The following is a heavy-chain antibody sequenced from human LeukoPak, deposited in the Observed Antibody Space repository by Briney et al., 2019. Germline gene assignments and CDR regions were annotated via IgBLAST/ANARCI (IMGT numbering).Heavy chain of an antibody. Sequence: ASVKVSCKASGYTFTGYYMHWVRQAPGQGLEWMGWINPNSGGTNYAQKFQGRATMTRDTSISTAYMELSRLRSDDTAVYYCARGTVLLWFGEFSWWGQGTLVTVSS. CDR1: GYTFTGYY. CDR3: ARGTVLLWFGEFSW. CDR2: INPNSGGT. D-gene: IGHD3-10*01. V-gene: IGHV1-2*02. J-gene: IGHJ4*02.